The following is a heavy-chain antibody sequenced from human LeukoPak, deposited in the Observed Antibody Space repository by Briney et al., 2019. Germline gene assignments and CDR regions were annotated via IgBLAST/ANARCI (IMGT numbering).Heavy chain of an antibody. D-gene: IGHD2-2*01. V-gene: IGHV3-23*01. J-gene: IGHJ3*02. Sequence: GGSLRLSCAASGFTFSSYAMSWVRQAPGKGLEWVSAISGSGGSTYYADSVKGRFTISRDNSKNTLYLQMNSLRAEGTAVYYCAKDFSVVVVPAAIVAPFDIWGQGTMVTVSS. CDR2: ISGSGGST. CDR1: GFTFSSYA. CDR3: AKDFSVVVVPAAIVAPFDI.